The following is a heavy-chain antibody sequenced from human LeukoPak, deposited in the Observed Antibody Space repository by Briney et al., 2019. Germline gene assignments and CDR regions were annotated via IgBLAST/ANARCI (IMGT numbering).Heavy chain of an antibody. Sequence: GGSLRLSCAASGFTFSSYGMHWVRQAPGKGLEWVAFIRYDGSNKYYADSVKGRFTISRDNSKNTLYLQMNSLGAEDTAVYYCAKEDIVVVPAGRGYYYYYMDVWGEGTTVTVSS. J-gene: IGHJ6*03. V-gene: IGHV3-30*02. D-gene: IGHD2-2*01. CDR1: GFTFSSYG. CDR3: AKEDIVVVPAGRGYYYYYMDV. CDR2: IRYDGSNK.